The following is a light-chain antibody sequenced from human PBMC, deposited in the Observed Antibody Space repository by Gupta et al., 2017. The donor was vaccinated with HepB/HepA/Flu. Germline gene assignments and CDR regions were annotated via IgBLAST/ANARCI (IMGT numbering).Light chain of an antibody. CDR3: QHYDDLALT. CDR2: DAS. CDR1: QDISNY. Sequence: IQLTHLLLSLSAAVGDRVTITCQASQDISNYLNWYQQKPGKAPKILIYDASNLKTGVPSRFSGSGSGTDFTFTINSLQPEDIATYYCQHYDDLALTFGGGTRVEIK. J-gene: IGKJ4*01. V-gene: IGKV1-33*01.